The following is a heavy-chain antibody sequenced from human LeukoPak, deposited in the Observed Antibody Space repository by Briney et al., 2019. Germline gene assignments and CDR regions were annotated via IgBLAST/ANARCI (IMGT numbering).Heavy chain of an antibody. D-gene: IGHD2-21*02. CDR3: ARAVVVVTAPDAFDI. V-gene: IGHV4-39*01. J-gene: IGHJ3*02. CDR2: IYYSGST. Sequence: SETLSLTCTVSGDSISSSRYYWGWLRQPPGKGLEWIGSIYYSGSTYYNPSLKNRVTISVDTSKNQFSLKLSSVTAADTAVYYCARAVVVVTAPDAFDIWGQGTMVTVSS. CDR1: GDSISSSRYY.